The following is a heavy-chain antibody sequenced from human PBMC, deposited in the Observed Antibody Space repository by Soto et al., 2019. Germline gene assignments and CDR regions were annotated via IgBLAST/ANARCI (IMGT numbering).Heavy chain of an antibody. Sequence: SETLSLTCTVSGDSISSSRYYWGWVRQPPGKGLEWIGSIYYRGSTYYNPSLKSRVTISVDTSKNQFSLKLSSVTAADTAVYYCARDNSGGDCYPDSYGMDVWGQGTTVTVSS. CDR1: GDSISSSRYY. V-gene: IGHV4-39*07. CDR2: IYYRGST. CDR3: ARDNSGGDCYPDSYGMDV. D-gene: IGHD2-21*02. J-gene: IGHJ6*02.